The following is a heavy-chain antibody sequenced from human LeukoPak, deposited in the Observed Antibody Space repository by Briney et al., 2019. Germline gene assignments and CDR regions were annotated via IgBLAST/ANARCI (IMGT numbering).Heavy chain of an antibody. D-gene: IGHD6-19*01. V-gene: IGHV4-59*01. Sequence: SETLSLTCTVSGGPISNDYWSWIRQAPGKGLEWIGYIYYSGSTNYNPSLKSRVTISADTSKNQFSLKLSSVTAADTAVYYCARASGWYMFGYWGQGTLVTVSS. CDR2: IYYSGST. CDR1: GGPISNDY. J-gene: IGHJ4*02. CDR3: ARASGWYMFGY.